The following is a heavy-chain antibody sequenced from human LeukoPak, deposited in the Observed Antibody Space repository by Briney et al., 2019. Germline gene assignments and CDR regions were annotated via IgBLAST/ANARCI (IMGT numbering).Heavy chain of an antibody. Sequence: GGSLRLSCAASGFTFSNYAMSWVRQAPGKGLEWVSAISGSGGCTYYADSVKGRFTISRDNSKDTLYLQMNSLRAEDTAVYYCAKLRDTAMVHFDYWGQGTLVTVSS. CDR1: GFTFSNYA. CDR3: AKLRDTAMVHFDY. J-gene: IGHJ4*02. CDR2: ISGSGGCT. V-gene: IGHV3-23*01. D-gene: IGHD5-18*01.